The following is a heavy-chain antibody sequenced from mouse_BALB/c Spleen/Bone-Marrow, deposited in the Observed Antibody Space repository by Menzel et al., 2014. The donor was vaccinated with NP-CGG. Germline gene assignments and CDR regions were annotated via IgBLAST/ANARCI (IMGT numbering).Heavy chain of an antibody. D-gene: IGHD2-14*01. CDR1: GFPFTTYW. Sequence: SGAELAKPGASVKMSCKASGFPFTTYWMHWFKQRPGQGLEWIGYIDPSTGHTEYNQNFKDKATSTADKSSSTAYMQLSSLTSEDSAVYYCARPYRYDKEFAYWGQGTLVTVSA. V-gene: IGHV1-7*01. CDR3: ARPYRYDKEFAY. CDR2: IDPSTGHT. J-gene: IGHJ3*01.